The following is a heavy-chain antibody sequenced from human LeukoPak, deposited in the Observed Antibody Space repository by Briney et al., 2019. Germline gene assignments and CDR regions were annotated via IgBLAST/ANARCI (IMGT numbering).Heavy chain of an antibody. CDR3: ATGYRSAYSWDS. J-gene: IGHJ4*02. CDR2: ISPDATNS. Sequence: GGSLRLSCAAPGFTFSVYYMFWVRQAPGKGLVWVSSISPDATNSKYADFVEGRFTISRDNAKNTLYLQLNSLRVEDAAVYYCATGYRSAYSWDSWGQGTLVTVSS. V-gene: IGHV3-74*03. CDR1: GFTFSVYY. D-gene: IGHD5-12*01.